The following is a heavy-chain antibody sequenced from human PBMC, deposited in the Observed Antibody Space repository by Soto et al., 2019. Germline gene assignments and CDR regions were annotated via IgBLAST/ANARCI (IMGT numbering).Heavy chain of an antibody. CDR3: ARDSDASSAGFDY. CDR1: GYTFSNYG. J-gene: IGHJ4*02. D-gene: IGHD6-6*01. CDR2: INAFNGNT. V-gene: IGHV1-18*01. Sequence: QVHLVQSGAEVKKPGASVRVSCNTSGYTFSNYGISWVRQAPGQGLEWMGWINAFNGNTNYAQKVQGRVTMTTDTSTSTAYMELRSLRSDDTAVYYCARDSDASSAGFDYWGQGTLVTVS.